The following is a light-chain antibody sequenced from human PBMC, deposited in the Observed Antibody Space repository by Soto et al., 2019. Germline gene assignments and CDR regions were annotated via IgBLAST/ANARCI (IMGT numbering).Light chain of an antibody. CDR2: AAS. J-gene: IGKJ1*01. CDR3: QQSYSRAPA. CDR1: QNIRSY. V-gene: IGKV1-39*01. Sequence: DIQMTQSPSSLSASVGDRVTITCRASQNIRSYLNWYQQKPGKAPKLLIYAASSLQSGVPSRFSGSGSETDFTLTISSLQSEDFATYYCQQSYSRAPAFGQGTKVAIK.